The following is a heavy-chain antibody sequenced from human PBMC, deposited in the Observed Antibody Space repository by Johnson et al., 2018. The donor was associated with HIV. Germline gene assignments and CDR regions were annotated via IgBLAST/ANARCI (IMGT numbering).Heavy chain of an antibody. CDR3: SRSSTVVTPHDI. Sequence: QVQLVESGGGVVQPGRSLRLSCAASGFTFSSYGMHWVRQAPGKGLELVAVIWYDGSNKYYADSVKGRFTISRDNSKNTLYLQMNSLRAEDTAMYYCSRSSTVVTPHDIWGQGTMVTVSS. CDR2: IWYDGSNK. J-gene: IGHJ3*02. D-gene: IGHD4-23*01. CDR1: GFTFSSYG. V-gene: IGHV3-33*01.